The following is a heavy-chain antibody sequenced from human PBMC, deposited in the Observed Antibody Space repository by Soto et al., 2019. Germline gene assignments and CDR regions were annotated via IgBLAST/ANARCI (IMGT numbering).Heavy chain of an antibody. Sequence: GGSLRLSCAASGFTFSSYAMSWVRQAPGKGLEWVSAISGSGGSTYYADSVKGRFTISRDNSKNTLYLQMNSLRAEDTAVYYCAKVWLYCTNGVCYNFDYWGQGTLVTVSS. V-gene: IGHV3-23*01. CDR3: AKVWLYCTNGVCYNFDY. CDR1: GFTFSSYA. J-gene: IGHJ4*02. CDR2: ISGSGGST. D-gene: IGHD2-8*01.